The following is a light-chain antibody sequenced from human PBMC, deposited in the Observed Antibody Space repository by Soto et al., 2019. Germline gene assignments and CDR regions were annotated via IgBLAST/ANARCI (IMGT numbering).Light chain of an antibody. CDR1: QSVSSY. J-gene: IGKJ1*01. V-gene: IGKV3-11*01. CDR2: DAS. CDR3: QQRSNWPPWT. Sequence: EIVLTQSPATLSCSPLERSTLSGRASQSVSSYLAWYQQKPGQAPRLLIYDASNRATGIPARFSGSGSGTDFTLTISSLEPEDFAVYYCQQRSNWPPWTFGQGTKVDIK.